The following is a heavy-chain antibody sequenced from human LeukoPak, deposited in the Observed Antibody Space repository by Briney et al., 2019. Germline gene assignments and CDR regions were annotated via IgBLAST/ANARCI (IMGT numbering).Heavy chain of an antibody. CDR3: ARHIGYSGYGGYNWFDP. CDR1: GGSISSSSYY. D-gene: IGHD5-12*01. J-gene: IGHJ5*02. Sequence: TETLSLTCTVSGGSISSSSYYWGWIRQPPVKGLEWIGSIYYSGSTYYNPSLKSRVTISVDTSKNQFSLKLSSVTAADTAVYYCARHIGYSGYGGYNWFDPWGQGTLVTVS. V-gene: IGHV4-39*01. CDR2: IYYSGST.